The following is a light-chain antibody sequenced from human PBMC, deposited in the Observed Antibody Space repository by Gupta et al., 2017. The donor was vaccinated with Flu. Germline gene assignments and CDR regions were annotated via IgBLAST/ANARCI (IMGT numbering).Light chain of an antibody. V-gene: IGKV1-39*01. CDR3: QQSDSTPRT. J-gene: IGKJ4*02. CDR1: QRISSY. CDR2: ASS. Sequence: DIQMTESPSSLSASVRDRVTIACRPSQRISSYLNFYQQKPGKAPKLLIYASSRAHSGLPSRFSGSSSATYFPLTISLLHPEDFATYYCQQSDSTPRTFGEGTKVEIK.